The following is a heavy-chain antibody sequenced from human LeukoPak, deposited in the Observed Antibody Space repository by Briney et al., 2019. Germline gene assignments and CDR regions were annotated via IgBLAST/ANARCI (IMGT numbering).Heavy chain of an antibody. D-gene: IGHD3-9*01. CDR2: IYYSGST. CDR1: GGSISSYY. J-gene: IGHJ4*02. V-gene: IGHV4-59*01. CDR3: AGIRVLRYFDWLSEPFDY. Sequence: SETLSLTCTVSGGSISSYYWSWIRQPPGKGLEWIGYIYYSGSTNYNPTLKSRVTISVDTSKNQFSLKLSSVTAADTAVYYCAGIRVLRYFDWLSEPFDYWGQGTLVTVSS.